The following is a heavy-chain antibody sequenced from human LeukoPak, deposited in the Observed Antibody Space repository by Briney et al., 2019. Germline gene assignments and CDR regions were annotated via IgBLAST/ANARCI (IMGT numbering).Heavy chain of an antibody. CDR1: GGSFSGYY. V-gene: IGHV4-34*01. Sequence: SETLSLTCAVYGGSFSGYYWSWIRQPPGKGLEWIGEINHSGSTYYNPSLKSRVTISVDTSKNQFSLKLSSVTAADTAVYYCARRQDQDGYNLYYFDYWGQGTLVTVSS. D-gene: IGHD5-12*01. J-gene: IGHJ4*02. CDR3: ARRQDQDGYNLYYFDY. CDR2: INHSGST.